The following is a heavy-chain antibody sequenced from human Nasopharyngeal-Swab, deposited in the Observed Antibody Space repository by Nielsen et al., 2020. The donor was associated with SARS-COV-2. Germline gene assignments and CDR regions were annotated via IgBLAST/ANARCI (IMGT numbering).Heavy chain of an antibody. V-gene: IGHV1-69*06. D-gene: IGHD3-10*01. CDR1: GGTFSSYA. Sequence: SVKVSCKASGGTFSSYAISWVRQAPGQGLEWMGGIIPIFGTANYAQKFQGRVTITADKSTSTAYMELSSLRSEDTAVYYCARAAALPMVRGVIISNYYYYYYMDVRGKGTTVTVSS. J-gene: IGHJ6*03. CDR3: ARAAALPMVRGVIISNYYYYYYMDV. CDR2: IIPIFGTA.